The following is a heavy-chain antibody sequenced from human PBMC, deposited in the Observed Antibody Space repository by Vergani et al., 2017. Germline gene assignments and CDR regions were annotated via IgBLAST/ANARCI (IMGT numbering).Heavy chain of an antibody. CDR1: GYTFTQYW. D-gene: IGHD1-1*01. CDR3: ASSSTTGGPHFDY. CDR2: IHPADSDT. V-gene: IGHV5-51*01. J-gene: IGHJ4*02. Sequence: VHLVQSGAEVKKPGESLKISCRASGYTFTQYWIGWVRQMPGKGLECLGLIHPADSDTRNSPSFRGQVTLSVDKSINTAFLQWTSLKASDTAIYYCASSSTTGGPHFDYWAQGSLITVFS.